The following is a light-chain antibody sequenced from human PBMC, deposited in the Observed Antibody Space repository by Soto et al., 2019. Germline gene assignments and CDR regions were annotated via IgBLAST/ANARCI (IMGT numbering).Light chain of an antibody. J-gene: IGKJ5*01. V-gene: IGKV3-20*01. CDR2: GAS. CDR3: QQYGSSPIT. CDR1: QSVSNSN. Sequence: EIVLTQSPGTLSLSPGERATLCCRASQSVSNSNLAWYQQKPGQAPRLLIYGASNRATGIPDRFSGSGSGTDFTLTISRLEPEDFAVYYCQQYGSSPITFGQGTRLEIK.